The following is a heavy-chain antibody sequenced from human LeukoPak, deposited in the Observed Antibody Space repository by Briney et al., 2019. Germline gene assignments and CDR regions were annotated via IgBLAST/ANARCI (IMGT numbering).Heavy chain of an antibody. D-gene: IGHD2-15*01. CDR3: AATHSYFDY. V-gene: IGHV6-1*01. J-gene: IGHJ4*02. CDR1: GDSVSSNSAT. CDR2: TYHRSKWYN. Sequence: LQTLSLTCAISGDSVSSNSATWNWIRQSPSRGLEWLGRTYHRSKWYNDYAISVKSRITINPDTSKNQFSLQLNSVTAEDTAVYYCAATHSYFDYWGQGTLVTVSS.